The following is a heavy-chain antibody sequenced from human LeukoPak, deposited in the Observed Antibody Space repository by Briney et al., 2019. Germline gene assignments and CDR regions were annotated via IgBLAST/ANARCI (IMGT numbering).Heavy chain of an antibody. Sequence: ASVKVSCKASGYTFTGYYMHWVRQAPGQGLGWMGWINANSGGTNYAQKFQGRVTMTRDTSISTAYMELSRLRSDDTAVYYCARSSRYDIWTGYPYWGQGTLVTVSS. J-gene: IGHJ4*02. CDR1: GYTFTGYY. CDR2: INANSGGT. CDR3: ARSSRYDIWTGYPY. V-gene: IGHV1-2*02. D-gene: IGHD3-9*01.